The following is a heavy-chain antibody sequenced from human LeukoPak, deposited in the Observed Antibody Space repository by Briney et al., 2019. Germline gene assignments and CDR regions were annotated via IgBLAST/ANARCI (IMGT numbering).Heavy chain of an antibody. CDR3: AKTPSISTIAAAGRWDY. Sequence: GGSLRLSCAASGFTFSSYAMSWVRQAPGKGLEWVSAISGSGGSTYYADSVKGRFTISRDNSKNTLYLQMNSLRAEDTAVYYCAKTPSISTIAAAGRWDYWGQGTLVTVSS. D-gene: IGHD6-13*01. CDR1: GFTFSSYA. J-gene: IGHJ4*02. V-gene: IGHV3-23*01. CDR2: ISGSGGST.